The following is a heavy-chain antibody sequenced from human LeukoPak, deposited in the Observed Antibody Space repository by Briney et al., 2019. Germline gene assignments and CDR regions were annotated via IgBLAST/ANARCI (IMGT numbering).Heavy chain of an antibody. Sequence: PSETLSLTCTVSGGSISSYYWSWIRQPAGKGLEWIGYIYYSGSTNYNPSLKSRVTISVDTSKNQFSLKLSSVTAADTAVYYCARRLPPGAFDIWGQGTMVTVSS. D-gene: IGHD2-21*02. CDR3: ARRLPPGAFDI. CDR1: GGSISSYY. V-gene: IGHV4-59*01. J-gene: IGHJ3*02. CDR2: IYYSGST.